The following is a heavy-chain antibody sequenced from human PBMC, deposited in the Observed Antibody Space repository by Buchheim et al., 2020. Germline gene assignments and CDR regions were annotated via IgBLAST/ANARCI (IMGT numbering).Heavy chain of an antibody. V-gene: IGHV3-30-3*01. CDR2: ISYDGSNK. CDR3: ARDPSYGDYGRDFDY. Sequence: QVQLVESGGGVVQPGRSLRLSCAASGFTFSSYAMNWVRQAPGKGLEWVAVISYDGSNKYYADSVKGRFTISRDNSKNTLYLQMNSLRAEDTAAYYCARDPSYGDYGRDFDYWGQGTL. CDR1: GFTFSSYA. J-gene: IGHJ4*02. D-gene: IGHD4-17*01.